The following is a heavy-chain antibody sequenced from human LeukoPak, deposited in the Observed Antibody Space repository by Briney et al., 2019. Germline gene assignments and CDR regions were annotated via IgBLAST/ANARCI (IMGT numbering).Heavy chain of an antibody. D-gene: IGHD6-19*01. CDR2: IKQDGSAK. CDR3: ASTAGYSSGWYA. V-gene: IGHV3-7*01. Sequence: GGSLRLSCTASGFTFSDYWMTWVRQAPGKGLEWVANIKQDGSAKYYVDSVKGRFTISRDNAKNSLYLQMNSLSAEDTAVYYCASTAGYSSGWYAWGQGTLVTVSS. CDR1: GFTFSDYW. J-gene: IGHJ5*02.